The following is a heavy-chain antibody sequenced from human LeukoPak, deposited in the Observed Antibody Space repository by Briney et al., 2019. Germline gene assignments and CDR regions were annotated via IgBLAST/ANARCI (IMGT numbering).Heavy chain of an antibody. CDR3: ARDLTRDAFDI. V-gene: IGHV4-4*07. CDR2: IYTSGST. Sequence: WIGRIYTSGSTNYNPSLKSRVTMSVDTSKNQFSLKLSSVTAADTAVYYCARDLTRDAFDIWGQGTMVTVSS. J-gene: IGHJ3*02. D-gene: IGHD3-9*01.